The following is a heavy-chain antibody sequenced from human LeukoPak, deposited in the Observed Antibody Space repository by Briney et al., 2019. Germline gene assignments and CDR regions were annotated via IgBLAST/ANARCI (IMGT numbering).Heavy chain of an antibody. Sequence: PSETLSLSCTVTGASISSHYWFWIRQTPGTGLEWIGDIYDRGSTTYNPSLKSRVSISVDTSRNQFSLNLRSVTAADTAVYYCAKIEVGRFDPWGQGTLVTVSS. CDR3: AKIEVGRFDP. CDR1: GASISSHY. V-gene: IGHV4-59*11. D-gene: IGHD1-26*01. J-gene: IGHJ5*02. CDR2: IYDRGST.